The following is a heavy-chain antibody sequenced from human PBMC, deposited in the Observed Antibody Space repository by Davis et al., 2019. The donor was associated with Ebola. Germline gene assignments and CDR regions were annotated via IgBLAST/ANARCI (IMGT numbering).Heavy chain of an antibody. J-gene: IGHJ4*02. D-gene: IGHD3-16*01. CDR3: AGGMMGFRFDQ. CDR1: GFNLNTYW. CDR2: IYPHDSQT. Sequence: GGSLRLSCKGSGFNLNTYWIAWVRQLPGKGVEWMAMIYPHDSQTKYSPSFKGLVTVSVDRSITTAYLQWSSLKASDTAMYYCAGGMMGFRFDQWGQGTPVTVSS. V-gene: IGHV5-51*01.